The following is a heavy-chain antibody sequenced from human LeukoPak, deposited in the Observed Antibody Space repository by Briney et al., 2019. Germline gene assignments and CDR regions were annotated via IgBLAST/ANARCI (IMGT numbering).Heavy chain of an antibody. D-gene: IGHD6-13*01. CDR3: ARAAAAGRHAPPVGY. J-gene: IGHJ4*02. CDR2: INPSGGST. Sequence: ASVTVSCKASGYTFTSYYMHWVRQAPGQGLEWMGMINPSGGSTSYAQKFQGRVTMTRDTSTSTVYMELTSLRSEDTAVYYCARAAAAGRHAPPVGYWGQGTPVTVSS. V-gene: IGHV1-46*01. CDR1: GYTFTSYY.